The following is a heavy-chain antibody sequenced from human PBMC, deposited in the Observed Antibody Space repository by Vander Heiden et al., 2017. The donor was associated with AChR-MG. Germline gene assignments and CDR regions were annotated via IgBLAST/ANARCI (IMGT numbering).Heavy chain of an antibody. CDR3: ARDRYIVGAWTYYFDY. CDR2: ISYDGSNK. J-gene: IGHJ4*02. CDR1: GFTFSSYA. Sequence: QVQLVESGGGVVQPGRSLRLSCAASGFTFSSYAMRWVRQAPGKGLEWVAVISYDGSNKYYADSVKGRFTISRDNSKNTLYLQMNSLRAEDTAVYYCARDRYIVGAWTYYFDYWGQGTLVTVSS. D-gene: IGHD1-26*01. V-gene: IGHV3-30-3*01.